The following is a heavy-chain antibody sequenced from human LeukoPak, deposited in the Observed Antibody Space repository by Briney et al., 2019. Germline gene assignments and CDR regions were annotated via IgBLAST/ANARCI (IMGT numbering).Heavy chain of an antibody. D-gene: IGHD2-15*01. CDR1: GYTFTSYG. J-gene: IGHJ4*02. V-gene: IGHV1-18*01. Sequence: ASVKVSCKASGYTFTSYGISWVRQAPGQGLEWMGWISAYNGNTNNAQKLQGRVTMTTDTSTSTAYMELRSLRSDATAVYYCAALLGCSGGSCSIDYWGQGTLVTVSS. CDR2: ISAYNGNT. CDR3: AALLGCSGGSCSIDY.